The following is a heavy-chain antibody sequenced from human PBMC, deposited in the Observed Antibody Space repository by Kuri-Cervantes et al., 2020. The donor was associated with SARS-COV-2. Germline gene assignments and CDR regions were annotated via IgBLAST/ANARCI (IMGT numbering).Heavy chain of an antibody. V-gene: IGHV4-59*12. CDR1: GFTFSSYA. J-gene: IGHJ4*02. CDR2: IYYSGST. Sequence: ESLKISCAASGFTFSSYAMSWVRQAPGKGLEWIGYIYYSGSTNYNPSLKSRVTISVDTSKNQFSLKLSSVTAADTAVYYCARRGAKLGLEDYWGQGTLVTVSS. D-gene: IGHD1-26*01. CDR3: ARRGAKLGLEDY.